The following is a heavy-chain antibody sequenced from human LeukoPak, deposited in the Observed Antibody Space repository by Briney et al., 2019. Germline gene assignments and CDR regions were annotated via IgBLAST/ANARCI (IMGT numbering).Heavy chain of an antibody. V-gene: IGHV3-20*04. CDR3: ARAVGATIMGAFDI. J-gene: IGHJ3*02. CDR2: INWNGGST. Sequence: PGGSLRLSCAASGFTFSNAWMSWVRQAPGKGLEWVSGINWNGGSTGYADSVKGQFTISRDNAKNSLYLQMNSLRAEDTALYYCARAVGATIMGAFDIWGQGTMVTVSS. CDR1: GFTFSNAW. D-gene: IGHD1-26*01.